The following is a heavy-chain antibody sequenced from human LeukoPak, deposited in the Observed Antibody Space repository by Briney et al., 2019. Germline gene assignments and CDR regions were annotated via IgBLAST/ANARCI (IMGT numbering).Heavy chain of an antibody. CDR3: ARLNVKMVRGVISEYYFDY. J-gene: IGHJ4*02. Sequence: SETLSLTCTVSGGSISSSSYYWGWIRQPPGKGLEWIGSIYYSGSTYYNPSLKSRVTISVDTSKNQFSLKLSSVTAADTAVYYCARLNVKMVRGVISEYYFDYWGQGTLVTVSS. V-gene: IGHV4-39*01. D-gene: IGHD3-10*01. CDR2: IYYSGST. CDR1: GGSISSSSYY.